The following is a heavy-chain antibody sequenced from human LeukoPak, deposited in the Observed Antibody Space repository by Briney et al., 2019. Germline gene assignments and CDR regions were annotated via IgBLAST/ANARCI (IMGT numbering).Heavy chain of an antibody. D-gene: IGHD2-21*01. V-gene: IGHV3-74*01. Sequence: GGSLRLSCAAAGFTFSSYWMQWVRQARGKGLVWVSRINSDGSSTSYADSVKGRFTISRDNAKNTLYLQMNSLRAEDTAVYCCALWGFDAFDIWGQGTMVTVSS. J-gene: IGHJ3*02. CDR2: INSDGSST. CDR1: GFTFSSYW. CDR3: ALWGFDAFDI.